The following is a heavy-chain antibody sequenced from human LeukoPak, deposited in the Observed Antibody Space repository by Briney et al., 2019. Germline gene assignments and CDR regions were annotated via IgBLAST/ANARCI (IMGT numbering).Heavy chain of an antibody. CDR2: ISSSSSTI. V-gene: IGHV3-48*04. CDR1: GFTFSSYS. D-gene: IGHD1-26*01. J-gene: IGHJ6*03. Sequence: PGGSLRLSCAASGFTFSSYSMNWVRQAPGKGLEWVSYISSSSSTIYYADSVKGRFTISRDNAKNSLYLQMNSLRAEDTAVYYCATLPQGVGDATGYMDVWGKGTTVTVSS. CDR3: ATLPQGVGDATGYMDV.